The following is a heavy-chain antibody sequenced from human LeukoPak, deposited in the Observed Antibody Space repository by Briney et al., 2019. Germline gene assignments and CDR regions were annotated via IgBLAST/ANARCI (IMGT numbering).Heavy chain of an antibody. V-gene: IGHV3-74*01. CDR2: INSDGSST. CDR1: GFTFSSYW. Sequence: QSGGSLRLSCAASGFTFSSYWMHWVRQAPGKGLVWVSRINSDGSSTSYADSVKGRFTISRDNAKNTLYLQMNSPRAEDTAVYYCARDTILLWFGESNWFDPWGQGTLVTVSS. D-gene: IGHD3-10*01. CDR3: ARDTILLWFGESNWFDP. J-gene: IGHJ5*02.